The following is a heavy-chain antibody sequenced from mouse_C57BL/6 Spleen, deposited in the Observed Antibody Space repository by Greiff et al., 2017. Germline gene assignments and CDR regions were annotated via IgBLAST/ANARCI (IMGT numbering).Heavy chain of an antibody. CDR2: IYPGDGDT. D-gene: IGHD1-1*01. V-gene: IGHV1-82*01. CDR1: GYAFSSSW. CDR3: AVYGSSPLAY. Sequence: QVQLKESGPELVKPGASVKISCKASGYAFSSSWMNWVKQRPGKGLEWIGRIYPGDGDTNYNGKFKGKATLTADKSSSTAYMQLSSLTSEDSAVYFCAVYGSSPLAYWGQGTLVTVSA. J-gene: IGHJ3*01.